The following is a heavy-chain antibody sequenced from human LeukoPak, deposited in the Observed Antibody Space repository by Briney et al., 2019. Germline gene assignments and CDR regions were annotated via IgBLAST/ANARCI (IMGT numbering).Heavy chain of an antibody. CDR2: ISTSGST. CDR1: GGSITGYY. CDR3: AGNPNWVDR. J-gene: IGHJ5*02. Sequence: SETLSLTCTVSGGSITGYYWSWIRQPAGKGLEWIGHISTSGSTNYNPSLKSRVTMSVDKSKNQFSLKLNSVTAADTAVYYCAGNPNWVDRWGQGTLVTVSS. V-gene: IGHV4-4*07.